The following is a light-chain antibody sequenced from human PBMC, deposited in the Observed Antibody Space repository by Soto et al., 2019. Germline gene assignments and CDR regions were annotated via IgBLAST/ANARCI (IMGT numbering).Light chain of an antibody. CDR3: QQRSNWPPIFT. Sequence: EIVFTQSPATLSFSPGERATLSCRASQSVSSYLAWYQQKPGQAPRLLIYDASNRATGIPARFSGSGSGTDFTLTISSLEPEDFAVYYCQQRSNWPPIFTFGPGTKVDIK. J-gene: IGKJ3*01. CDR2: DAS. V-gene: IGKV3-11*01. CDR1: QSVSSY.